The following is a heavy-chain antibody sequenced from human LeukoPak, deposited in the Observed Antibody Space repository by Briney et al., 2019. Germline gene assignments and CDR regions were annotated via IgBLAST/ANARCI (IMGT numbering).Heavy chain of an antibody. J-gene: IGHJ4*02. CDR2: IYTSGST. D-gene: IGHD3-22*01. CDR1: GGSISSGSYY. V-gene: IGHV4-61*02. Sequence: PSETLSLTCTVSGGSISSGSYYWSWIRQPAGKGLEGIGRIYTSGSTNYNPSLKSRVTISVDTSNTQFPLKLSSVTAADTAVYYCASLNYYDSSGFGYWGQGTLVTVSS. CDR3: ASLNYYDSSGFGY.